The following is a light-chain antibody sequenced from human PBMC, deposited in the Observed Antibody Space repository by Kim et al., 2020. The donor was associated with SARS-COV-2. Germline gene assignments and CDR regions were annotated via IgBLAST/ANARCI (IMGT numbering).Light chain of an antibody. CDR2: DAS. J-gene: IGKJ2*01. V-gene: IGKV3-20*01. CDR1: QSLGSRY. CDR3: LQYGSSQDT. Sequence: EIVLTQSPGTLSLSPGERATLSCRASQSLGSRYLAWYHQKPGQAPRLLIYDASTRATGIPDRFTGSGSGTDFALTISRLGPEDFAVYYCLQYGSSQDTFGQGTKLEI.